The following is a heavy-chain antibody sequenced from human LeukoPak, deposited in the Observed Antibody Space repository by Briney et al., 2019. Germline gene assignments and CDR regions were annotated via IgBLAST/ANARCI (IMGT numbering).Heavy chain of an antibody. CDR2: IYSGGST. D-gene: IGHD1-26*01. Sequence: GGSLRLSCAASGFTVSSNYMSWVRQAPGKGLEWVSVIYSGGSTYYADSVKGRFTISRDNSKNTLYLQMNSLRAEDTAVYYCASSGSRYAFDIWGQGTMVTVSS. CDR1: GFTVSSNY. CDR3: ASSGSRYAFDI. J-gene: IGHJ3*02. V-gene: IGHV3-66*01.